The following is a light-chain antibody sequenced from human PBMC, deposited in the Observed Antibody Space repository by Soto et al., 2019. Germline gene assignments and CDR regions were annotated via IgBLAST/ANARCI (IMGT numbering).Light chain of an antibody. CDR1: QSISSY. CDR3: QQSYSTPLT. V-gene: IGKV1-39*01. CDR2: SAS. Sequence: DIQMTQSPSSLSASVGDRVTITCRASQSISSYLNWYQQKPGTAPKLLIYSASSLQSGVPSRFSGSGSGTEFTLTISSLQPEDFATYYCQQSYSTPLTFGGGTEVEIK. J-gene: IGKJ4*01.